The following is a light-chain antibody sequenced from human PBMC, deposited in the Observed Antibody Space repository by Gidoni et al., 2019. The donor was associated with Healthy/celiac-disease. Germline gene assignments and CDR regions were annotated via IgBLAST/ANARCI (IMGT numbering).Light chain of an antibody. Sequence: SSELTQDPAVSVALGQTVRITCQGDSLRSYDASWYQQKPGQAPVLVIYGKNNRPSGIPDRFSGSSSGNTASLTIPGAQAEDEADYYCNSRDSSGSVVFGGGTKLTVL. V-gene: IGLV3-19*01. CDR1: SLRSYD. CDR2: GKN. CDR3: NSRDSSGSVV. J-gene: IGLJ2*01.